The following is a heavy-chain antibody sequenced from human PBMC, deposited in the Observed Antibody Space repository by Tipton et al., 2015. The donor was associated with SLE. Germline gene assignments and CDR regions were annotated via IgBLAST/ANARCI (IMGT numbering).Heavy chain of an antibody. CDR3: ARSLNWNYPFDK. D-gene: IGHD1-7*01. CDR1: GGSISSSTYY. Sequence: TLSLTCTVSGGSISSSTYYWGWIRQPPGKGLEWVGSIYYTGTTYYTPSLKSRVTISVDTSKNRFSLNLNSVTAADTAVYYCARSLNWNYPFDKWSQGTLVTVSS. V-gene: IGHV4-39*07. J-gene: IGHJ4*02. CDR2: IYYTGTT.